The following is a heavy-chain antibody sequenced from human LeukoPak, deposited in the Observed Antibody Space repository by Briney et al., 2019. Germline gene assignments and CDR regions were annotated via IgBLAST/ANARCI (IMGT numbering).Heavy chain of an antibody. D-gene: IGHD3-10*01. J-gene: IGHJ6*04. CDR2: ISYDGSNK. V-gene: IGHV3-30*18. Sequence: GGSLRLSCAASGFTFCSYGMHWVRQAPGKGLEWVAVISYDGSNKYYADSVKGRFTISRDNSKNTLYLQMNSLRAEDTAVYYCANQPYYYGSGSYPGMDVWGKGTTVTVSS. CDR1: GFTFCSYG. CDR3: ANQPYYYGSGSYPGMDV.